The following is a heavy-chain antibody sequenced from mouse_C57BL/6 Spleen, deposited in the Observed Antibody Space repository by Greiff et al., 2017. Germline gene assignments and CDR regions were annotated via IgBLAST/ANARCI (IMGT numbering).Heavy chain of an antibody. V-gene: IGHV2-2*01. CDR3: ARKGGWEEAMDY. CDR1: GFSLTSSG. D-gene: IGHD3-3*01. CDR2: IWSGGST. J-gene: IGHJ4*01. Sequence: QVQLQQSGPGLVQPSQSLSITCTVPGFSLTSSGVHWVRHSPGKGLEWLGVIWSGGSTDYNAAFISRLSISKDISKSQVFFKMNSLQADDTPIYYCARKGGWEEAMDYWGQEASVTVSS.